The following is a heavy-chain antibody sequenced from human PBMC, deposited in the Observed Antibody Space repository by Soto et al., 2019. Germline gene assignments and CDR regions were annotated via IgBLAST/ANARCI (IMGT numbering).Heavy chain of an antibody. CDR3: VRAPFYDSGSYERIGWFAS. Sequence: SETLSLTCTVSGGSLTGGDYSWNWIRQPPGKGLEWIGYIYYNGNTFYNPSLKSRLSMSLGTSKNQFSLNLRSATAADTAFYYCVRAPFYDSGSYERIGWFASWGQGTLVTVSS. J-gene: IGHJ5*01. D-gene: IGHD3-10*01. CDR1: GGSLTGGDYS. CDR2: IYYNGNT. V-gene: IGHV4-30-4*01.